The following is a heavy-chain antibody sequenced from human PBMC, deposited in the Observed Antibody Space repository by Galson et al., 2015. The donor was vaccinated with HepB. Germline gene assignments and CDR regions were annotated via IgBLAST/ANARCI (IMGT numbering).Heavy chain of an antibody. CDR3: ARGLMANNIDC. Sequence: SLRLSCAASGFTVRGVYMSWVRQTPGKRLEWVSITYNVGTTYYAGSVKGRFTVSRDNYKNTVDLQMSGLRPEDTALYYCARGLMANNIDCWGQGTQVTVSS. CDR2: TYNVGTT. J-gene: IGHJ4*02. D-gene: IGHD2-8*01. CDR1: GFTVRGVY. V-gene: IGHV3-53*05.